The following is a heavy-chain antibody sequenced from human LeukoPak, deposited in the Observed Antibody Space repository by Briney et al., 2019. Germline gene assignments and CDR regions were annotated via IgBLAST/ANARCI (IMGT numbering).Heavy chain of an antibody. J-gene: IGHJ3*02. CDR3: ARSSGSFANDAFDI. Sequence: ASVKVSCKASAYPFASYGINWVRQAPGQGLEWMGWISAYNGNTNYTQKLQGRVTMTTDTSTSTAYMELRSLRSDDTAVYYCARSSGSFANDAFDIWGQGTMVTVSS. V-gene: IGHV1-18*01. D-gene: IGHD1-26*01. CDR2: ISAYNGNT. CDR1: AYPFASYG.